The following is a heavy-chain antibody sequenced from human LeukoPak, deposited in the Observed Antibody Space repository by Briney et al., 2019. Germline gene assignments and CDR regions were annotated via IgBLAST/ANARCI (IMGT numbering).Heavy chain of an antibody. CDR1: GYTFTGYY. D-gene: IGHD3-10*01. CDR2: INPSGGST. CDR3: ARERGGTVEFDY. J-gene: IGHJ4*02. Sequence: ASVKVSCKASGYTFTGYYMHWVRQAPGQGLEWMGIINPSGGSTSYAQKFQGRVTMTRDTSTSTVYMELSSLRSEDTAVYYCARERGGTVEFDYWGQGTLVTVSS. V-gene: IGHV1-46*01.